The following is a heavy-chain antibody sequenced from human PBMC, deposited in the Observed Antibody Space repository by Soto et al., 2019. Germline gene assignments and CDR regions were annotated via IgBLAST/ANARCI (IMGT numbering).Heavy chain of an antibody. CDR2: IIPMLRMA. CDR3: ATNYGSGSAHFDY. D-gene: IGHD3-10*01. J-gene: IGHJ4*02. Sequence: QVQLVQSGAEVKKPGSSVKVSCTASGGTFRFYTINWVRQVPGQGLEWMGRIIPMLRMANFAQKFQGRVTMTADXXXSTAYLXXXSLRSXDTAVYYCATNYGSGSAHFDYWGQGTLVTVSS. V-gene: IGHV1-69*02. CDR1: GGTFRFYT.